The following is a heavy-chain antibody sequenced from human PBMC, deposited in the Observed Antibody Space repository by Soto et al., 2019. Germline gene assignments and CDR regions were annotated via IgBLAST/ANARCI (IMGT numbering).Heavy chain of an antibody. D-gene: IGHD6-19*01. V-gene: IGHV1-69*13. J-gene: IGHJ3*02. CDR2: IIPIFGTA. Sequence: SVKVSSRAPGAAWSSYDICWVRQDLGQGLEWMGGIIPIFGTANYAQKFQGRVTITADESTSTDYMELRSLRSEDTAVYYCARDPESSLPDAFDIWGQGTIVSVSS. CDR3: ARDPESSLPDAFDI. CDR1: GAAWSSYD.